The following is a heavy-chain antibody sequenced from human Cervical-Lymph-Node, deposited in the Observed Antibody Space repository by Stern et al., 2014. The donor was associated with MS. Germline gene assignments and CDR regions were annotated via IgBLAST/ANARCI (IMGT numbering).Heavy chain of an antibody. CDR3: ARVLTPYGDLGGGYFDY. J-gene: IGHJ4*02. CDR1: GGTFSSYA. Sequence: MQLVESGAEVKKPGSSVKVSCKASGGTFSSYAISWVRQAPGQGLEWMGGIIPIFGTANYAQKFQGRVTITADESTSPAYMELSSLRSEDTAVYYCARVLTPYGDLGGGYFDYWGQGTLVTVSS. V-gene: IGHV1-69*01. D-gene: IGHD4-17*01. CDR2: IIPIFGTA.